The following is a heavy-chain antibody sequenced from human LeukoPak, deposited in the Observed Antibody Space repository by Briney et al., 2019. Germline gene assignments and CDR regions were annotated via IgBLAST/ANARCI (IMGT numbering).Heavy chain of an antibody. CDR1: VGSISSYY. V-gene: IGHV4-59*01. CDR3: ATRYSSGWIDACDI. J-gene: IGHJ3*02. D-gene: IGHD6-19*01. Sequence: SETLSLTCTVCVGSISSYYWSWIRQPPGKGLEWIGYIYYSGSTNYNPSLKSRVTISVDTSKNQFSLKLSSVTAADTAVYYCATRYSSGWIDACDIWGQGTMVTVS. CDR2: IYYSGST.